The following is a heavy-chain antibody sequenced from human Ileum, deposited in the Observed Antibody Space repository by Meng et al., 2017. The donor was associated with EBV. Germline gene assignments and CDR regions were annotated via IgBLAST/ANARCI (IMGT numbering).Heavy chain of an antibody. CDR3: AKVSLTGTFYDH. Sequence: QVLLQESGPRLVKPSGTLALTCAVSGGAVISNNWWSWVRQPPGKGLEWIGEIFHIGSTNNSPSLKSRVTISVDNSKNQFSLSLTSVTAADTAIYYCAKVSLTGTFYDHWGQGILVTVSS. CDR1: GGAVISNNW. CDR2: IFHIGST. J-gene: IGHJ4*02. D-gene: IGHD3-9*01. V-gene: IGHV4-4*02.